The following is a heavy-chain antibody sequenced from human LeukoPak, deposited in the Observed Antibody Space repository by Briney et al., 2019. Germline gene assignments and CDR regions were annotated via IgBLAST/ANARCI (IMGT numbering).Heavy chain of an antibody. CDR3: ARAGPKLFDY. J-gene: IGHJ4*02. D-gene: IGHD1-14*01. CDR2: ISYNGSNK. CDR1: GFTFSSYA. V-gene: IGHV3-30*04. Sequence: SGGSLRLSCAASGFTFSSYAMHWVRQAPGKGLEWVAVISYNGSNKYYADSVKGRFTISRDNSKNTLYLQMNSLRAEDTAVYYCARAGPKLFDYWGQGTLVTVSS.